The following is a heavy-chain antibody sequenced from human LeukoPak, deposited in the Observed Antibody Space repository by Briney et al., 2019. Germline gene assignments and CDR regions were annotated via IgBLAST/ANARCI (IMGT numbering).Heavy chain of an antibody. V-gene: IGHV3-30*10. CDR3: ARDRSLSSFGELFI. J-gene: IGHJ4*02. Sequence: GGSLRLSCAASGFTFRSYAVHWVRQAPGRGLEWVAVVSYDGSNKYYTDSVRGRFTISRDNSKNTLYLQMNSLRAEDTALYYCARDRSLSSFGELFIWGQETLVTVSS. D-gene: IGHD3-10*01. CDR2: VSYDGSNK. CDR1: GFTFRSYA.